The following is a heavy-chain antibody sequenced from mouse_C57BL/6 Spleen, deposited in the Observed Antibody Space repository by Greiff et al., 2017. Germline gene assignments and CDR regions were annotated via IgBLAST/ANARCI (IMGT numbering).Heavy chain of an antibody. V-gene: IGHV1-18*01. Sequence: EVQLQQPGPELVKPGASVKISCKASGYTFTDYNMAWVKQSHGKSLEWIGDINPNNGGTIYNQKFKGKATLTVDKSSSTAYMELRSLTSADTAVYYCARLYYGYGYWYFDVWGTGTTVTVAS. CDR3: ARLYYGYGYWYFDV. CDR2: INPNNGGT. J-gene: IGHJ1*03. CDR1: GYTFTDYN. D-gene: IGHD2-2*01.